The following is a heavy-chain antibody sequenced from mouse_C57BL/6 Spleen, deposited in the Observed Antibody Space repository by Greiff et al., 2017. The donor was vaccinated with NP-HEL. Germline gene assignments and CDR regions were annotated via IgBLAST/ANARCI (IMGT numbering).Heavy chain of an antibody. CDR1: GFTFSDYG. J-gene: IGHJ3*01. CDR2: ISSGSSTI. D-gene: IGHD3-3*01. CDR3: LGQDFAY. V-gene: IGHV5-17*01. Sequence: EVKLMESGGGLVKPGGSLKLSCAASGFTFSDYGMHWVRQAPEKGLEWVAYISSGSSTIYYADTVKGRFTISRDNAKNTLFLQMTSLRSEDTAMYYCLGQDFAYWGQGTLVTVSA.